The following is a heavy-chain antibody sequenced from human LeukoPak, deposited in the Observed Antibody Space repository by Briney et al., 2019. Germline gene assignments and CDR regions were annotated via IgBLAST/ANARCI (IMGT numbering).Heavy chain of an antibody. J-gene: IGHJ4*02. Sequence: PGGSLRLSCAASEFXFSNYAMGWVRQAPGKGLEWVSGLSGSADTTYYADSVKSRFTISRDNSQNTLYLQMNSLRAEDTAVYYCAKDVRAVVGKGPFDYWGQGTLVTVSS. CDR2: LSGSADTT. V-gene: IGHV3-23*01. CDR1: EFXFSNYA. D-gene: IGHD6-19*01. CDR3: AKDVRAVVGKGPFDY.